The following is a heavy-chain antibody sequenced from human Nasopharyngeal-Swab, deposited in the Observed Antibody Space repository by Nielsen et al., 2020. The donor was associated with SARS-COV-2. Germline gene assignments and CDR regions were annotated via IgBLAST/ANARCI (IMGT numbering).Heavy chain of an antibody. CDR3: ARRKMAVAGTWWFDP. Sequence: WVRQAPGQGLEWMGRIIPILGIANYARKFQGRVTITADKSTSTAYMELSSLRSEDTAVYYCARRKMAVAGTWWFDPWGQGTLVTVSS. D-gene: IGHD6-19*01. J-gene: IGHJ5*02. CDR2: IIPILGIA. V-gene: IGHV1-69*02.